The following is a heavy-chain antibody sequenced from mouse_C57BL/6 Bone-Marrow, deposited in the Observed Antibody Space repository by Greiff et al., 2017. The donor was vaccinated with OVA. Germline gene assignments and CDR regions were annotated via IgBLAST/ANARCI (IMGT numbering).Heavy chain of an antibody. J-gene: IGHJ2*01. CDR3: ARKGLGQYFDD. CDR2: INPNYGTT. D-gene: IGHD4-1*01. Sequence: VQLQQSGPELVKPGASVKISCKASGYSFTDYYMNWVKQSTGKSLEWIGVINPNYGTTRYNQKFKGKATLTVDQSASTAYMQLNSQTSADSAVYYCARKGLGQYFDDWGKGTTLTVSS. CDR1: GYSFTDYY. V-gene: IGHV1-39*01.